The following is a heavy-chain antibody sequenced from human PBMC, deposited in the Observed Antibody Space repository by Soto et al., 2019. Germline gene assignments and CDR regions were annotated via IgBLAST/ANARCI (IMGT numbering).Heavy chain of an antibody. V-gene: IGHV4-30-4*01. Sequence: TLSLPFTVSGGSISSGDYYWSSIRQPPGKGLEWIGYIYYSGSTYYNPSLKSRVTISVDTSKNQFSLKLSSVTAADTAVYYCATEFKSYKGFVGYWGQGTLVTVSS. CDR2: IYYSGST. CDR1: GGSISSGDYY. D-gene: IGHD1-26*01. CDR3: ATEFKSYKGFVGY. J-gene: IGHJ4*02.